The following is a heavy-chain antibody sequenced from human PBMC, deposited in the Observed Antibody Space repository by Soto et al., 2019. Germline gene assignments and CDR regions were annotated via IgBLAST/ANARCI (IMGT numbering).Heavy chain of an antibody. D-gene: IGHD6-6*01. V-gene: IGHV3-73*02. Sequence: EVQLVESGGGLVQPGGSLKLSCAASGFTFSGSAMHWVRQASGKGLEWVGRIRSKANSYATVYAASVKGRFTISRDDSKNTAYLQMNSLKTEDTAVYYCTRLYSTSSNVWGQGTLVTVSS. CDR1: GFTFSGSA. CDR3: TRLYSTSSNV. CDR2: IRSKANSYAT. J-gene: IGHJ4*02.